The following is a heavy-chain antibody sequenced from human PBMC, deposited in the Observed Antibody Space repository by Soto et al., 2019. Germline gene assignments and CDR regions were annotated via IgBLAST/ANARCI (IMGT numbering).Heavy chain of an antibody. D-gene: IGHD3-16*02. CDR1: GDSLSAGPYH. CDR3: ARHPPYRPCAF. J-gene: IGHJ4*02. V-gene: IGHV4-39*01. Sequence: QLQLQESGPGLVKPSETLSLTCSVSGDSLSAGPYHWGWLRQPPGKGLEWIGNVYNSGSTSYSPSLKSRGTISFDTSKNQFSLRLTSVTAADTAVYFWARHPPYRPCAFWGQGTLVTVSS. CDR2: VYNSGST.